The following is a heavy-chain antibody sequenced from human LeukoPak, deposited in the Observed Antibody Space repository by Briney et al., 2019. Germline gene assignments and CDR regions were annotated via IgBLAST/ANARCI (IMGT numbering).Heavy chain of an antibody. D-gene: IGHD3-3*01. CDR1: GFTFSTYW. CDR3: ARAPSEIGGYYPEYFRH. CDR2: IKSDGST. J-gene: IGHJ1*01. Sequence: GRSLILSCAASGFTFSTYWMHWVRQAPGKGLVWVSRIKSDGSTNYADSVKGRFTISRDNAKNTLSLQMNSLRPEDTGVYYCARAPSEIGGYYPEYFRHWGQGTLVTVSS. V-gene: IGHV3-74*01.